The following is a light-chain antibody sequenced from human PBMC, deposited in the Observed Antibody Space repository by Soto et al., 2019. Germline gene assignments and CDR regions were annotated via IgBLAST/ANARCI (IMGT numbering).Light chain of an antibody. J-gene: IGKJ4*01. Sequence: IVLTQSPAILALLPGDRATLSCRASQSVSSSYLAWYQHKPGQAPRLLIYGASSRATGIPDRFSGGGSGTDFTLTISRLEPEDFAVYYCQQFSSYPLTFGGGTKV. CDR2: GAS. CDR3: QQFSSYPLT. CDR1: QSVSSSY. V-gene: IGKV3-20*01.